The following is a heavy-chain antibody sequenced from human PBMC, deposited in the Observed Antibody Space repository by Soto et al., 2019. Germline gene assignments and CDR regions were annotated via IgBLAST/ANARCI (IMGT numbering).Heavy chain of an antibody. CDR3: ARRGSYDFWSGTEYYFDY. D-gene: IGHD3-3*01. CDR1: GYTFTSYD. V-gene: IGHV1-18*01. J-gene: IGHJ4*02. Sequence: GASVKVSCKASGYTFTSYDINWVRQATGQGIEWMGWMNPNNGNTNYAQKLQGRVTMTTDTSTSTAYMELRSLRSDDTAVYYCARRGSYDFWSGTEYYFDYWGQGTLVTVSS. CDR2: MNPNNGNT.